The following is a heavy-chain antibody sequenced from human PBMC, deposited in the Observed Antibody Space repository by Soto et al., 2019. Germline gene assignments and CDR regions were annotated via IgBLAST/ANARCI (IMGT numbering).Heavy chain of an antibody. D-gene: IGHD3-16*01. CDR2: ISYDGSNK. CDR3: EKWGSAYYHYYGMDV. CDR1: GFTFRKYG. Sequence: QAQLVESGGGVVQPGRSLRLSCAAAGFTFRKYGMHWVRQAPGKGLEWVAVISYDGSNKYYADSVKGRFTISRDNSKNTLFLQMSSLRAEDTAVYYCEKWGSAYYHYYGMDVWGQGTTVTVSS. V-gene: IGHV3-30*18. J-gene: IGHJ6*02.